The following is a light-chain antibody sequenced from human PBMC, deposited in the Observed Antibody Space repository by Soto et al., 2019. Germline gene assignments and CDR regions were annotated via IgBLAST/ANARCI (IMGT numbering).Light chain of an antibody. CDR2: AAS. J-gene: IGKJ1*01. V-gene: IGKV1-27*01. Sequence: DIKMTQSPSSLSASVGDRVPINSRASQGISNYLAWYQQKPGKVPKILIYAASTLQSGVPSRFSGSGSGTDFTLTISSLQPEDVATYYCQKYNSAPHTLGQGTKVDI. CDR1: QGISNY. CDR3: QKYNSAPHT.